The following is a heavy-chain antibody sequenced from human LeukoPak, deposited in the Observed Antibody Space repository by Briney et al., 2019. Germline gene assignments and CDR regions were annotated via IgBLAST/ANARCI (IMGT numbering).Heavy chain of an antibody. J-gene: IGHJ4*02. CDR2: IYSGSDT. V-gene: IGHV3-66*02. CDR1: GFTFSRNY. Sequence: PGGSLRLSCVGSGFTFSRNYMNWVRQAPGKGLEWVSVIYSGSDTYYADSVKGRCTISRDNSKSTVDLRMNSKRIEYKAISYSSRSWDERLNFDYWGQGTLVTVSS. D-gene: IGHD1-26*01. CDR3: SRSWDERLNFDY.